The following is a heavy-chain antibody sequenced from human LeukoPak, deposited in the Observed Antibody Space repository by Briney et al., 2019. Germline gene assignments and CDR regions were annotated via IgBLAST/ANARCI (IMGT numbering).Heavy chain of an antibody. Sequence: PSETLSLTCAVYGASLTDYYWSWIRQPPGKGLEWIGEIDHIGVTKYNPSLRGRVTISRDTSKNQFSLDLTSATAADTGVYYCATTSQLGSYNWFDPWGQGTLVTVSA. D-gene: IGHD1-1*01. V-gene: IGHV4-34*01. CDR1: GASLTDYY. CDR2: IDHIGVT. CDR3: ATTSQLGSYNWFDP. J-gene: IGHJ5*02.